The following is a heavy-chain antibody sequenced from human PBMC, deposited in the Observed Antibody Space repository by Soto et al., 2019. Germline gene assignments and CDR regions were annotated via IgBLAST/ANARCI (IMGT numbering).Heavy chain of an antibody. J-gene: IGHJ6*03. CDR1: GFTFSSYG. CDR3: ARDGVVVPAENHYYYYYMDV. D-gene: IGHD2-2*01. Sequence: GGSLRLSCAASGFTFSSYGMHWVRQAPGKGLEWVAVIWYDGSNKYYADSVKGRFTISRDNSKNTLYLQMNSLRAEDTAVYYCARDGVVVPAENHYYYYYMDVWGKGTTVTVSS. V-gene: IGHV3-33*01. CDR2: IWYDGSNK.